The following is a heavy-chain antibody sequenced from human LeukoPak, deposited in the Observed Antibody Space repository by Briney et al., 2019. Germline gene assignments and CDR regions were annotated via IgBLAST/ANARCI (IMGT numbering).Heavy chain of an antibody. CDR2: ISSSGSTI. D-gene: IGHD3-22*01. V-gene: IGHV3-48*03. CDR3: ARAGGYDSSGPRIRGWGAFDI. CDR1: GFTFSSYE. Sequence: GGSLRLSCAASGFTFSSYEMHWVRQAPGKGLEWVSYISSSGSTIYYADSVKGRFTISRDNAKNSLYLQMNSLRAGDTAVYYCARAGGYDSSGPRIRGWGAFDIWGQGTMVTVSS. J-gene: IGHJ3*02.